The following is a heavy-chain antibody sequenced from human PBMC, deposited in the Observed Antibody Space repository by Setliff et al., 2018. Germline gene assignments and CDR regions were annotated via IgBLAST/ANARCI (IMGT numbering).Heavy chain of an antibody. Sequence: GGSLRLSCIMSGFSAASGFTSSSSGMHWVRQAPGKGLEWVTFIRNDGSSQYYADSVQGRFTVSRDNSKNTLYLQMNILRPEDTALYYCVRDSSADYYDNDYFKYWGQGALVTVSS. CDR1: GFTSSSSG. D-gene: IGHD2-21*02. J-gene: IGHJ1*01. CDR3: VRDSSADYYDNDYFKY. CDR2: IRNDGSSQ. V-gene: IGHV3-30*02.